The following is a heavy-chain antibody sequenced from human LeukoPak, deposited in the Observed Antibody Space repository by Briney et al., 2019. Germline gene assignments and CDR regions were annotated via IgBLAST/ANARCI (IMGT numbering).Heavy chain of an antibody. D-gene: IGHD3-3*01. CDR1: GFTFSSYA. J-gene: IGHJ4*02. V-gene: IGHV3-23*01. Sequence: GGSLRLSCAASGFTFSSYAMSWVRQAPGKGLEWVSAISGSGGSTYYADSVKGRFTISRDNSKNTLYLQMNSLRAEDTAVYYCAKMGSDFWSGYYYGSSSYWGQGTLATVSS. CDR2: ISGSGGST. CDR3: AKMGSDFWSGYYYGSSSY.